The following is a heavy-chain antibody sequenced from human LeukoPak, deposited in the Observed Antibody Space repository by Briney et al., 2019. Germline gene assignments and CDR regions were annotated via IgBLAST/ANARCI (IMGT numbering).Heavy chain of an antibody. V-gene: IGHV3-21*01. CDR2: ISSSSSYI. D-gene: IGHD1-26*01. Sequence: GGSLRLSCAASGFTFSSYSMNWVRQAPGKGLEWVSSISSSSSYIYYADSVKGRFTISRDNAKNSLYLQMNSLRAEDTSVYYCARGELRHDAFDIWGQGTMVTVSS. J-gene: IGHJ3*02. CDR3: ARGELRHDAFDI. CDR1: GFTFSSYS.